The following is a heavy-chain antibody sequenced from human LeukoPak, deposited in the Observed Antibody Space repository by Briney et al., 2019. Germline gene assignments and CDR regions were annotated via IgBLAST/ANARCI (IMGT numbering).Heavy chain of an antibody. CDR1: GFTFSSYA. CDR3: VKEWDRWAVAGMRGMDV. CDR2: ISYDGSNK. J-gene: IGHJ6*02. Sequence: GGSLRLSCAASGFTFSSYAMHWVRQAPGKGLEWVAVISYDGSNKYYADSVKGRFTISRDNSKRTLYLQMNSLRAEDTAVYYCVKEWDRWAVAGMRGMDVWGQGTTVIVSS. D-gene: IGHD6-19*01. V-gene: IGHV3-30-3*01.